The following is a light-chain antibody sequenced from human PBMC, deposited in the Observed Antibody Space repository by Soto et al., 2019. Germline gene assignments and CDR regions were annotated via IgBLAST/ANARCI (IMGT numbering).Light chain of an antibody. V-gene: IGLV2-14*01. CDR2: EVS. CDR3: NSYTGSYWV. Sequence: QSALTQPASVSGSPGQSITISCTGTSSDVGGYNFVSWYQQHPGKAPKLLIYEVSNRPSGVSHRFSGSKSGNTASLTISGLQAEDEADYYCNSYTGSYWVFGGGTKLTVL. J-gene: IGLJ3*02. CDR1: SSDVGGYNF.